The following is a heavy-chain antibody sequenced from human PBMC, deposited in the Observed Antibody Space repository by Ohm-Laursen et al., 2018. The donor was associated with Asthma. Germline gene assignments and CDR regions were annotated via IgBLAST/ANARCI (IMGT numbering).Heavy chain of an antibody. V-gene: IGHV4-39*07. Sequence: GTLSLTCTVSGGSISSSSYYWGWIRQPPGKGLEWIGSIYYSGSTNYNPSLKSRVTISVDTSKKQVSLRLSSVTAADTALYFCARLDWAQSMFDSWGQGTLVTVSS. D-gene: IGHD3-9*01. CDR2: IYYSGST. CDR3: ARLDWAQSMFDS. J-gene: IGHJ4*02. CDR1: GGSISSSSYY.